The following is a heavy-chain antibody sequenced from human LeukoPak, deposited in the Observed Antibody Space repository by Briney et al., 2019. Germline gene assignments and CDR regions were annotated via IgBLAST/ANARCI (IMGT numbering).Heavy chain of an antibody. CDR1: GGSFSGYY. J-gene: IGHJ6*03. CDR2: INHSGST. Sequence: SETLSLTCAVYGGSFSGYYWSWIRQPPGKGLEWIGEINHSGSTNYNPSLKSRVTISVDTSKNQFSLKLSSVTAADTAVYYCARGHTVTTAIYYYYYYMDVWGKGTTVTVSS. V-gene: IGHV4-34*01. D-gene: IGHD4-17*01. CDR3: ARGHTVTTAIYYYYYYMDV.